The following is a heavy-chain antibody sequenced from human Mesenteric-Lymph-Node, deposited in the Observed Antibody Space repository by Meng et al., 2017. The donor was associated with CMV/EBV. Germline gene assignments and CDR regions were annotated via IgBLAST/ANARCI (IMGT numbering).Heavy chain of an antibody. V-gene: IGHV3-7*01. CDR1: GFTFSGYW. Sequence: GESLKISCVASGFTFSGYWMTWVRQAPGKGLEWVANIKQDGSEKYYVDSVKGRFTISRDNAKNSLYLQMNSLRAEDTAVYYCARVVGDYYSYWGQGTLVTVSS. CDR2: IKQDGSEK. J-gene: IGHJ4*02. CDR3: ARVVGDYYSY. D-gene: IGHD4-17*01.